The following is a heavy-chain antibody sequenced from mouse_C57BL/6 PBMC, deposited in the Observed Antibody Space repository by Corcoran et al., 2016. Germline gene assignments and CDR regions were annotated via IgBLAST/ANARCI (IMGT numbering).Heavy chain of an antibody. CDR3: AKSYGSSLYYFYY. CDR2: INPNNGGT. V-gene: IGHV1-26*01. CDR1: GYTFTDYY. D-gene: IGHD1-1*01. Sequence: EVQLQQSGPELVKPGASVKISCKASGYTFTDYYMNWVKQSHGKSLEWIGDINPNNGGTSYNQKFKGKATLTVDKSSSTAYMELRSLTSEDSAVYYCAKSYGSSLYYFYYWGQGTTLTVSS. J-gene: IGHJ2*01.